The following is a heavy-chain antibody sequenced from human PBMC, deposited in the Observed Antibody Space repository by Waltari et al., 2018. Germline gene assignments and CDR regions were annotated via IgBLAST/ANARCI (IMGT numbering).Heavy chain of an antibody. V-gene: IGHV3-9*01. CDR2: ISWNSGSI. CDR3: AKGGGGEDYYYYYMDV. D-gene: IGHD2-21*01. J-gene: IGHJ6*03. Sequence: EVQLVESGGGLVQHGRSPRLSCAASGFTFDDYAMPWVRQAPGKGLEWVSGISWNSGSIGYADSVKGRFTISRDNAKNSLYLQMNSLRAEDTALYYCAKGGGGEDYYYYYMDVWGKGTTVTVSS. CDR1: GFTFDDYA.